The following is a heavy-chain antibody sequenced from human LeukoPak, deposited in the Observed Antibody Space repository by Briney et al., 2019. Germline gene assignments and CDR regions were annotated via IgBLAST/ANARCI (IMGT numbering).Heavy chain of an antibody. CDR1: GFTVRSNY. Sequence: PGGSLRLSCAASGFTVRSNYMSWVRQAPGKGLEWVSVIYSGGNTYYSDSVKGRFTISRDNSKNTLYLQMNSLRAEDTAVYYCARAGSAASWFDPWGQGTLVTVSS. D-gene: IGHD1-26*01. V-gene: IGHV3-66*02. CDR3: ARAGSAASWFDP. CDR2: IYSGGNT. J-gene: IGHJ5*02.